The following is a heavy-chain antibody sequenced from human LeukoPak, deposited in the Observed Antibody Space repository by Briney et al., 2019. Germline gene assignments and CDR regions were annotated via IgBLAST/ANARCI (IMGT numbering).Heavy chain of an antibody. CDR3: SAYYNGRGDY. Sequence: PGGSLRLSCVGSGFTFSSYAMTWVRQAPGKGLEWVGRSISRSGGVTTEYAAPVKGRFTISRDDSRNTVYLQMNSLKIEDTAVYYCSAYYNGRGDYWGQGTLVTVSS. CDR1: GFTFSSYA. J-gene: IGHJ4*02. CDR2: SISRSGGVTT. V-gene: IGHV3-15*01. D-gene: IGHD3-10*01.